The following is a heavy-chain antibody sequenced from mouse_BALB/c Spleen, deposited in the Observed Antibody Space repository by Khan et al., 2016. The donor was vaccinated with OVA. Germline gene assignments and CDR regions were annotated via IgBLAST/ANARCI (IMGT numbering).Heavy chain of an antibody. V-gene: IGHV3-2*02. Sequence: EVQLQEPGPGLVKPSQLLSLTCTVSGYSITSGYGWNWIRQFPGNKLEWMGYISYSGSTNYNPSLKSRLSITRDTSKNQFFLQLNHVTTEDTATYSCARTARRKYWGQGTTLTVSS. CDR3: ARTARRKY. D-gene: IGHD1-2*01. CDR1: GYSITSGYG. CDR2: ISYSGST. J-gene: IGHJ2*01.